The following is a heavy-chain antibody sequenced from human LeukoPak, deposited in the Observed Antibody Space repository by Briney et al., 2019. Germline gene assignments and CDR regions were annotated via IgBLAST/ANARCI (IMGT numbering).Heavy chain of an antibody. CDR2: IYSSGSS. V-gene: IGHV4-39*01. J-gene: IGHJ4*02. CDR3: ARHGADIVVVPSGSIVY. Sequence: SETLSLTCTVSGGSISSSTYYWGWIRQPPGKGLEWIGGIYSSGSSYYNPSLKSRVTIPVDTSKNQFSLKLSSVTAADTAVYYCARHGADIVVVPSGSIVYWGQGTLVTVSS. CDR1: GGSISSSTYY. D-gene: IGHD2-2*01.